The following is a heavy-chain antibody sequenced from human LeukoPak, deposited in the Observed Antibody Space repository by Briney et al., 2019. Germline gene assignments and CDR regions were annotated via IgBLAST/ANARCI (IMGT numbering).Heavy chain of an antibody. CDR1: GFTFSTYG. D-gene: IGHD3-22*01. CDR2: ISGSGGTT. CDR3: AKDGYGSKYYYDTSGYYFDY. Sequence: GGTLRLSCAASGFTFSTYGVSWVRKAPGKGLEWVSAISGSGGTTYYADSVKGRFTISRDNSTNTVYLQMNSLRAEDTAVYYCAKDGYGSKYYYDTSGYYFDYWGQGTLVTVSS. J-gene: IGHJ4*02. V-gene: IGHV3-23*01.